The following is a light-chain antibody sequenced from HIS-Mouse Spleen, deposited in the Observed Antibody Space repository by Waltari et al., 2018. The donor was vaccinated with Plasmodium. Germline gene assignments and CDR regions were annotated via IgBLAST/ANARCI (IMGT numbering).Light chain of an antibody. V-gene: IGLV3-10*01. CDR3: YSTDSSGNHRV. CDR2: EDS. J-gene: IGLJ3*02. Sequence: SYELTQPPSVSVSPGQTARITCPGDALPKKYASWYQQKSGQAPVQVIYEDSKRPSGIPERFSGSSSGTMATLTISGAQVEDEADYYCYSTDSSGNHRVFGGGTKLTVL. CDR1: ALPKKY.